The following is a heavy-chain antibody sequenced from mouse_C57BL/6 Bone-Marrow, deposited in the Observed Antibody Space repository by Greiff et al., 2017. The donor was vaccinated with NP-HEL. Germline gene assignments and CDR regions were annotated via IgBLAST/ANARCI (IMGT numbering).Heavy chain of an antibody. CDR1: GYTFTSYG. D-gene: IGHD3-3*01. CDR3: ARGAGGTGFAY. J-gene: IGHJ3*01. CDR2: IYPRSGNT. Sequence: QVQLKESGAELARPGASVKLSCKASGYTFTSYGISWVKQRTGQGLEWIGEIYPRSGNTYYNEKFKGKATLTADKSSSTAYMELRSLTSEDSAVYFCARGAGGTGFAYWGQGTLVTVSA. V-gene: IGHV1-81*01.